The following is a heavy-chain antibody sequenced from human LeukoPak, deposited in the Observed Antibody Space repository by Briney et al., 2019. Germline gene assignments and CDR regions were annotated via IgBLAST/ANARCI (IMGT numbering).Heavy chain of an antibody. D-gene: IGHD6-6*01. CDR1: GFTFRTYW. J-gene: IGHJ2*01. Sequence: PGGSLRLSCAASGFTFRTYWMNWVRQAPGKGLEWVSGISSGGGSTYYTDSVKGRFTISRDNSKNTLYLQMNSLTAEDTALYYCANARGTSSSYFDLWGRGTLVTVSS. CDR2: ISSGGGST. CDR3: ANARGTSSSYFDL. V-gene: IGHV3-23*01.